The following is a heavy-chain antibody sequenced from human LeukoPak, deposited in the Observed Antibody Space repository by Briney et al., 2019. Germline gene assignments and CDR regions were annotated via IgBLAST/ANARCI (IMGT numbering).Heavy chain of an antibody. CDR1: GYSFTNYW. V-gene: IGHV5-51*01. Sequence: GESLKISCKGSGYSFTNYWIGWVRQMPGKGLEWMGSIYPDDSDSRYSPSFQGQVTISADKSVSTAYLQWSSLKSSDTAMYYCARSVGYCSNAVCSVFDYWGQGTLVTVSS. CDR2: IYPDDSDS. CDR3: ARSVGYCSNAVCSVFDY. J-gene: IGHJ4*02. D-gene: IGHD2-8*01.